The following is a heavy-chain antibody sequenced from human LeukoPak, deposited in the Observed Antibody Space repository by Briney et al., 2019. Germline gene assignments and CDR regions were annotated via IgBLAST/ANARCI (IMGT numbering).Heavy chain of an antibody. J-gene: IGHJ4*02. Sequence: KSGGSLRLSCAASGFTFSSYSMNWVRQAPGKGLEWVSSISSSSSYIYYADSVKGRFTISRDNAKNSLYLQMNSLRAEDTAVYYCARKVAGTNYFDYWGQGTLVTVSS. CDR2: ISSSSSYI. D-gene: IGHD6-19*01. CDR3: ARKVAGTNYFDY. CDR1: GFTFSSYS. V-gene: IGHV3-21*01.